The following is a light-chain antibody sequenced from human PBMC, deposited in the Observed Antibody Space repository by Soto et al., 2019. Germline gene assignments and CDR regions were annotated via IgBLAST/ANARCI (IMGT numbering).Light chain of an antibody. CDR1: QSISSY. J-gene: IGKJ4*01. CDR2: STF. CDR3: QQSNSFPLT. V-gene: IGKV1-39*01. Sequence: DIQMTQSPSSLSASVGDRVTITCRASQSISSYLHWYQQKPGEAPKLLIYSTFNLQSGVPSRFSGSGSGTDFTLTISSLQLEDSATYYCQQSNSFPLTFGGGTKVDI.